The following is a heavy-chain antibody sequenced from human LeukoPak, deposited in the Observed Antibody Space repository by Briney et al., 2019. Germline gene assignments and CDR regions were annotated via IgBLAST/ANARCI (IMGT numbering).Heavy chain of an antibody. J-gene: IGHJ4*02. D-gene: IGHD2-8*01. Sequence: GGSLRLSCPSIGFLRRQYRMNALRQAPGKGLEWVPSISSSGSYIYHADSVKGRFTISRDNAKNSLYLQMNSLRADDTAVYYCSRVNGFFYYDYWGQGTLVTVSS. CDR2: ISSSGSYI. CDR3: SRVNGFFYYDY. CDR1: GFLRRQYR. V-gene: IGHV3-21*01.